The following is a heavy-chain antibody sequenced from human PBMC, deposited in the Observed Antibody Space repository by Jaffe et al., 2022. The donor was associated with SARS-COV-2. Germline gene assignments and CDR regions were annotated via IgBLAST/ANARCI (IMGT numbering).Heavy chain of an antibody. CDR1: GFTFSSYW. J-gene: IGHJ6*02. V-gene: IGHV3-7*03. CDR3: ARRSSSYIAYYYYGMDV. Sequence: EVQLVESGGGLVQPGGSLRLSCAASGFTFSSYWMSWVRQAPGKGLEWVANIKQDGSEKYYVDSVKGRFTISRDNAKNSLYLQMNSLRAEDTAVYYCARRSSSYIAYYYYGMDVWGQGTTVTVSS. CDR2: IKQDGSEK. D-gene: IGHD6-6*01.